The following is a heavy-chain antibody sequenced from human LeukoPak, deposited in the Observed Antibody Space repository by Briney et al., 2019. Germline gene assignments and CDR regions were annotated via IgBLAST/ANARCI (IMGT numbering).Heavy chain of an antibody. CDR3: ARALEYYDFWSGYSPGGYYFDY. Sequence: PSETLSLTCTVSGYSISSGYYWGWIRQPPGKGLEWIGSIYHSGSTYYNPSLKSRVTISVDTSKNQFSLKLSSVTAADTAVYYCARALEYYDFWSGYSPGGYYFDYWGQGTLVTVSS. D-gene: IGHD3-3*01. CDR2: IYHSGST. V-gene: IGHV4-38-2*02. CDR1: GYSISSGYY. J-gene: IGHJ4*02.